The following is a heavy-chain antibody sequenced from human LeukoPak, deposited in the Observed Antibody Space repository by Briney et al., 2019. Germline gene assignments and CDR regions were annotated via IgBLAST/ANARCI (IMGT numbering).Heavy chain of an antibody. J-gene: IGHJ3*02. CDR2: IIPIFGTA. CDR3: ARGELGYSSSWTSSAFDI. V-gene: IGHV1-69*06. Sequence: SVTVSCKASGGTFSSYAISWVRQAPGQGLEWMGGIIPIFGTANYAQKFQGRVTITADKSTSTAYMELSSLRSEDTAVYYCARGELGYSSSWTSSAFDIWGQGTMVTVSS. D-gene: IGHD6-13*01. CDR1: GGTFSSYA.